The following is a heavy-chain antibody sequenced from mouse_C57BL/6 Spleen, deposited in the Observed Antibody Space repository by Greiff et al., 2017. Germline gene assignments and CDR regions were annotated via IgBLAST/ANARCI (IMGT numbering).Heavy chain of an antibody. CDR1: GYTFTSYW. V-gene: IGHV1-59*01. J-gene: IGHJ3*01. Sequence: VQLQQPGAELVRPGTSVKLSCKASGYTFTSYWMHWVKQRPGQGLEWIGVIDPSDSYTNYNQKFKGKATLTVDTSSSTAYMQLSSLTSEDSAVYYCARSPPYGGTSWFADWGQGTLVTVSA. CDR2: IDPSDSYT. D-gene: IGHD1-1*01. CDR3: ARSPPYGGTSWFAD.